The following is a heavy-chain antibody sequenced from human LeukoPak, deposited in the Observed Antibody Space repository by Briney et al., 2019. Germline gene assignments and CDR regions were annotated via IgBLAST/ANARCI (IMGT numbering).Heavy chain of an antibody. V-gene: IGHV3-48*01. J-gene: IGHJ4*02. CDR1: GFTFSSYS. Sequence: GGSLRLSCAASGFTFSSYSMNWVRQAPGKGLEWVSYISSSSSTIYYADSVKGRFTISRDNAKNSLYLQMNSLRAEDTAVYYCARGTGISIAAAVPPDWGQGTLVTVSS. CDR2: ISSSSSTI. D-gene: IGHD6-13*01. CDR3: ARGTGISIAAAVPPD.